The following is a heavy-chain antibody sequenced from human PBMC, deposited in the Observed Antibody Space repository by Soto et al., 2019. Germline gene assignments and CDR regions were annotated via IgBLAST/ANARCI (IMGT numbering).Heavy chain of an antibody. CDR3: ATAYSSSSGEFDY. V-gene: IGHV4-30-4*01. J-gene: IGHJ4*02. CDR2: IYYSGST. Sequence: SETLSLTCTVSGGSISSGDYYWSWIRQPPGKGLEWIGYIYYSGSTYYNPSLKSRVTISVDTSKNQFSLKLSSVTAADTAVYYCATAYSSSSGEFDYWGQGTLVTVSS. CDR1: GGSISSGDYY. D-gene: IGHD6-6*01.